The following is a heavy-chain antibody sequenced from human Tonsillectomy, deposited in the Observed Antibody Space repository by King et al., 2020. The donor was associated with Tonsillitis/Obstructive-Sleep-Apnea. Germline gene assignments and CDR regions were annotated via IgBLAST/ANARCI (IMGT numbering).Heavy chain of an antibody. CDR1: GYTFTSYD. Sequence: QLVQSGAEVKKPGASVKVSCKASGYTFTSYDINWVRQATGQGLEWMGWMNPNSGNTGYAQKFQGRVTMTRNTSISTAYMELSSLRSEDTAVYYCARGTSYYDFWIGYYTAPTFYSWGQATLVTVSS. D-gene: IGHD3-3*01. J-gene: IGHJ4*02. V-gene: IGHV1-8*01. CDR3: ARGTSYYDFWIGYYTAPTFYS. CDR2: MNPNSGNT.